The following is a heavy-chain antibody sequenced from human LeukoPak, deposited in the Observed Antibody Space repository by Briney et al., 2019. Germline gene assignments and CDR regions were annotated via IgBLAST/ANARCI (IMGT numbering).Heavy chain of an antibody. CDR3: ARAGKETRAATRYYYYYYMDV. J-gene: IGHJ6*03. Sequence: SSETLSLTCAVSGDSISTSKWGSGGRQPPGEGLEWIGEMKHSGSTNYNPSLKSRVTIAVDTAKNHVSLKLDSVSAADTAVYYCARAGKETRAATRYYYYYYMDVWGKGTTVTVSS. V-gene: IGHV4-4*02. CDR2: MKHSGST. D-gene: IGHD2-15*01. CDR1: GDSISTSKW.